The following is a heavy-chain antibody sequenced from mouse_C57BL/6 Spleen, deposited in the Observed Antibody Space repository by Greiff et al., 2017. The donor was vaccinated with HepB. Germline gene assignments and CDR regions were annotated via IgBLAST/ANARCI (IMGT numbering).Heavy chain of an antibody. D-gene: IGHD2-3*01. V-gene: IGHV1-50*01. J-gene: IGHJ1*03. CDR3: ARSDGYYPYWYFDV. Sequence: QVQLQQPGAELVKPGASVKLSCKASGYTFTSYWMQWVKQRPGQGLEWIGEIDPSDSYTNYNQKFKGKATLTVDTSSSTAYMQLSSLTSEDSAVYYCARSDGYYPYWYFDVWGTGTTVTVSS. CDR2: IDPSDSYT. CDR1: GYTFTSYW.